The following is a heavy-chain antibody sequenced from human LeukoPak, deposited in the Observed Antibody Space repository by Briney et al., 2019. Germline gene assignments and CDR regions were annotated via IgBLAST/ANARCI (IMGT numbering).Heavy chain of an antibody. Sequence: GGSLRLSCAASGFSFIDHYMDWVRQPPGKGLEWVGRSRNIGTSYPMEYAASVRGRFSISRDESRNTLYLQMNSLETEDTAIYYCVRSYHGSGSASSPVFWGQGTLVTVSS. J-gene: IGHJ4*02. CDR3: VRSYHGSGSASSPVF. CDR1: GFSFIDHY. D-gene: IGHD3-10*01. V-gene: IGHV3-72*01. CDR2: SRNIGTSYPM.